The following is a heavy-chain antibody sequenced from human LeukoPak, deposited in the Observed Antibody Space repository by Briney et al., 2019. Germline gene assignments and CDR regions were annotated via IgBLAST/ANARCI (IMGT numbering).Heavy chain of an antibody. CDR2: INHSGST. Sequence: ASETLSLTCAVSGGSFSGYYWSWIRQPPGKGLEWIGEINHSGSTNYNPSLKSRVTISVDTSKNQFSLKLSSVTAAHTAVYYCARGLGGLTSRYYYYYMDVWDKGTTVTVYS. V-gene: IGHV4-34*01. CDR3: ARGLGGLTSRYYYYYMDV. J-gene: IGHJ6*03. CDR1: GGSFSGYY. D-gene: IGHD1-26*01.